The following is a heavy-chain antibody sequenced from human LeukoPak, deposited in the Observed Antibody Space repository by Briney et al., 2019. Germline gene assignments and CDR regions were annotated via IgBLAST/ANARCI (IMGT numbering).Heavy chain of an antibody. CDR3: AKAPAPYYYYYGMDV. Sequence: GGSLRLSCAASGFTFSSYAMSWVRQAPGKGLEWVSSISDNGVTRYYADSVKGRFTISRDNSDNTVYLQMNSLRAEDTAIYYCAKAPAPYYYYYGMDVWGQGTAVTVSS. V-gene: IGHV3-23*01. J-gene: IGHJ6*02. CDR2: ISDNGVTR. CDR1: GFTFSSYA.